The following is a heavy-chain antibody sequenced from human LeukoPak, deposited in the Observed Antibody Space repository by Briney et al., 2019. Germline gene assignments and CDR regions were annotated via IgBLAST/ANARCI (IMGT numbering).Heavy chain of an antibody. V-gene: IGHV3-23*01. CDR3: EKEYSGYDFDY. D-gene: IGHD5-12*01. J-gene: IGHJ4*02. CDR1: GFTLRSYD. Sequence: GGSLRLSCAASGFTLRSYDMSWVRQAPGKGLEWVAATSGSGVNSYYAGSVRGRFTISRDNSQNTLYLQMDSLRAEDTALYYCEKEYSGYDFDYWGQGTLVTVSS. CDR2: TSGSGVNS.